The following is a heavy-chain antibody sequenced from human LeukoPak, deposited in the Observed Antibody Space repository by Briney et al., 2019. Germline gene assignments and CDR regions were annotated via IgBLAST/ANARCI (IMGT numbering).Heavy chain of an antibody. D-gene: IGHD6-13*01. J-gene: IGHJ4*02. CDR2: IYYSGST. CDR3: ARYTPGYSSSWFFFDY. Sequence: SETLSLTXTVSGGSISSYYWSWIRQPPGKGLEWIGYIYYSGSTNYNPSPKSRVTISVDTSKNQFSLKLSSVTAADTAVYYCARYTPGYSSSWFFFDYWGQGTLVTVSS. V-gene: IGHV4-59*01. CDR1: GGSISSYY.